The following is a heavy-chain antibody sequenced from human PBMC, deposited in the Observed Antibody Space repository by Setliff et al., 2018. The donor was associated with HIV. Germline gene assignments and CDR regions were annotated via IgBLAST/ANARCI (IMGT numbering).Heavy chain of an antibody. Sequence: PSETLSLTCAVYGGSFSDYSWNWVRQPPGKGLEWIGEINHSGSTNYNPSLKSRAIISVDTSKKHLSLNLTSVTAADTAVYYCATRGWNGYKAFDYWGQGTLVTVSS. V-gene: IGHV4-34*01. D-gene: IGHD1-1*01. CDR1: GGSFSDYS. CDR3: ATRGWNGYKAFDY. CDR2: INHSGST. J-gene: IGHJ4*02.